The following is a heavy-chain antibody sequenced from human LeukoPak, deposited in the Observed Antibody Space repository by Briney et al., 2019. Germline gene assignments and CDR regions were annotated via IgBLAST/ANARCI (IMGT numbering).Heavy chain of an antibody. Sequence: PSETLSLTCTVSGYSLSSGFYWGWIRQSPGKGLEWIGSVHHSGPTFYNPSLKSRVTIAADTSKNKFSLKLMSVTAADTAVYYCARGLIVGAPDYWGQGTLVTVSS. J-gene: IGHJ4*02. CDR3: ARGLIVGAPDY. CDR2: VHHSGPT. D-gene: IGHD1-26*01. CDR1: GYSLSSGFY. V-gene: IGHV4-38-2*02.